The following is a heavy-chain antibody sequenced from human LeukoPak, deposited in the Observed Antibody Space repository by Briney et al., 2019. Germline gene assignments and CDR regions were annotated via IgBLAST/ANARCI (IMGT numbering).Heavy chain of an antibody. Sequence: GGSLRLSCAGSGFTFTDAWMAWVRQAPGKRLEWVGHIKSNTAGGTTDYAAPVQGRFTISRDDSKSTVYLQMNSLKTEGTALYYCVTEYYGSYNYWGQGALVTVSS. D-gene: IGHD1-26*01. CDR2: IKSNTAGGTT. J-gene: IGHJ4*02. CDR3: VTEYYGSYNY. V-gene: IGHV3-15*01. CDR1: GFTFTDAW.